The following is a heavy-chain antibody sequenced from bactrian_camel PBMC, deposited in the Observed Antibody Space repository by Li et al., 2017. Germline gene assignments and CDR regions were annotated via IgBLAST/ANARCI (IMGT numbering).Heavy chain of an antibody. CDR1: GVTVSASY. D-gene: IGHD4*01. CDR3: ASDELVTRLKGLQTCDPNHYDYPD. CDR2: IHRDGST. J-gene: IGHJ4*01. V-gene: IGHV3S10*01. Sequence: VQLVESGGELVQPGGSLRLSCAASGVTVSASYMSWVRRAPGKGLEWVSSIHRDGSTYYADSVKGRFSISQDNAENTWYLQMNSLKPEDSAMYYCASDELVTRLKGLQTCDPNHYDYPDWGQGTQVTVS.